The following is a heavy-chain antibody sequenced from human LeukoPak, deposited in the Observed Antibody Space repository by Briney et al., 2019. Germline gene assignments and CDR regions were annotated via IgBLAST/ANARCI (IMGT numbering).Heavy chain of an antibody. D-gene: IGHD2-2*02. J-gene: IGHJ6*03. CDR2: ISSSSSYI. CDR1: GFTFSSYS. Sequence: GGSLRLSCAASGFTFSSYSMNWVRQAPGKGLEWVSSISSSSSYIYYADSVKGRLTISRDNAKNSLYLQMNSLRAEDTAVYYCARAPGGDCSSTSCYTDYYYYMDVWGKGTTVTVSS. V-gene: IGHV3-21*01. CDR3: ARAPGGDCSSTSCYTDYYYYMDV.